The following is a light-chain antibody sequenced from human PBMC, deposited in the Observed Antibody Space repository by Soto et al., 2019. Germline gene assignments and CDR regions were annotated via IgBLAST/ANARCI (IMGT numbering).Light chain of an antibody. J-gene: IGLJ1*01. Sequence: QSVLTQPPSVSGAPGQRVTISCTGSSSNIGAGYDVHWYQQLPGTAPKLLIYGNSNRPSGVPDRFSGSKSDTSASLAITGLQDEDEDDYSCQSYDNSLSGYVFGSGTKLTVL. V-gene: IGLV1-40*01. CDR3: QSYDNSLSGYV. CDR1: SSNIGAGYD. CDR2: GNS.